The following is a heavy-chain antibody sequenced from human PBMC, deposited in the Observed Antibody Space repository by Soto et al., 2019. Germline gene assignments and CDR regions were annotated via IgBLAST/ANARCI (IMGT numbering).Heavy chain of an antibody. CDR1: GGSISSSSYY. CDR3: ARHQNRYSGSYYVDY. D-gene: IGHD1-26*01. CDR2: IYYSGST. J-gene: IGHJ4*02. Sequence: QLQLQESGPGLVKPSETLSLTCTVSGGSISSSSYYWGWIRQPPGKGLEWIGSIYYSGSTYYNPSLKSRVTISVDTSKNQFSLKLSSVTAADTAVYYCARHQNRYSGSYYVDYWGQGTLVTVSS. V-gene: IGHV4-39*01.